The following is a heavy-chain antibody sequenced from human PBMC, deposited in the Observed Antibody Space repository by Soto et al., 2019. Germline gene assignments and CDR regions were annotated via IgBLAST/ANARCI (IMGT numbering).Heavy chain of an antibody. CDR2: IYPGDSDT. V-gene: IGHV5-51*01. D-gene: IGHD3-10*01. CDR3: ARHETAYYNFYGLDV. J-gene: IGHJ6*02. CDR1: GYSFTTYW. Sequence: RGESLKISCKGSGYSFTTYWIGWVRQMPGKGLEWVGVIYPGDSDTRYSPSFQGQVTISADRSISTAYLQWSSLKASDSAIYYCARHETAYYNFYGLDVWGQGTTVTVSS.